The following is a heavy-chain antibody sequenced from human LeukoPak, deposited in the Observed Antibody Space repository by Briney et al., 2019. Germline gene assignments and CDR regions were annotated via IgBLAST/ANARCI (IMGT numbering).Heavy chain of an antibody. J-gene: IGHJ4*02. CDR1: GFSLSGYW. Sequence: GGSLRLSCAAYGFSLSGYWMSWVRQAPGKGLEWVANIKPDGSEKNYVDSVRGRFTISRDNAKSSLYLQMNSLRVEDTAVYYCVRGGYYLDYWGQGTLVTVSS. CDR3: VRGGYYLDY. CDR2: IKPDGSEK. V-gene: IGHV3-7*04. D-gene: IGHD3-16*01.